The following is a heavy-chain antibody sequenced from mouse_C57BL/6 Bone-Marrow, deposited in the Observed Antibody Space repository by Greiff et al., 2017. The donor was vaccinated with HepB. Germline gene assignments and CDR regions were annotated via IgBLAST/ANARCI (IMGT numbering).Heavy chain of an antibody. CDR2: INPNNGGT. CDR3: ARKATRAMDY. CDR1: GYTFTDYY. D-gene: IGHD1-1*01. Sequence: VQLQQSGPELVKPGASVKISCKASGYTFTDYYMNWVKQSHGKSLEWIGDINPNNGGTSYNQKFKGKATLTVDKSSSTAYMELRSLTSEDSAVYYCARKATRAMDYWGQGTSVTVSS. V-gene: IGHV1-26*01. J-gene: IGHJ4*01.